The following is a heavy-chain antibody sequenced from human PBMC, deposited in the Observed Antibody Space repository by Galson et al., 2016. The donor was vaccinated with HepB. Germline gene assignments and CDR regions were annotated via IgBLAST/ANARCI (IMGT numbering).Heavy chain of an antibody. J-gene: IGHJ5*02. CDR1: GFSFSLFS. CDR2: MSHDGSHI. Sequence: SLRLSCAASGFSFSLFSLHWVRQAPGKGLEGVAVMSHDGSHIYNAEFVKDRFSISRDNSMNTLYLQMNNLRPEDTAVYYCAKIGHGWSFGNGIDLWGRGTLVTVSS. D-gene: IGHD1-26*01. CDR3: AKIGHGWSFGNGIDL. V-gene: IGHV3-30*18.